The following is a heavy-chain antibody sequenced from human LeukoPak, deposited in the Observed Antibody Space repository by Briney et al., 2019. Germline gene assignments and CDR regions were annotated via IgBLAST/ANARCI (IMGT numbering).Heavy chain of an antibody. CDR1: GFTVSSNY. CDR3: ARPTVTTGVDAFDI. Sequence: GGSLRLSCAASGFTVSSNYMSWVRQAPGKGLEWVANIKEDGSEKYYVDSVKGRFTISRDNAKNSLYLQMNSLRAEDTAVYYCARPTVTTGVDAFDIWGQGTMVTVSS. V-gene: IGHV3-7*01. CDR2: IKEDGSEK. D-gene: IGHD4-11*01. J-gene: IGHJ3*02.